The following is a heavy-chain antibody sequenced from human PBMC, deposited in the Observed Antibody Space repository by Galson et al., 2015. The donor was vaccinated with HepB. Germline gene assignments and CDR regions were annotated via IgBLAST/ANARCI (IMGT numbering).Heavy chain of an antibody. D-gene: IGHD1-26*01. J-gene: IGHJ4*02. Sequence: SLRLSCAASGFIFSTYAMHWVRQAPGEGLEWVAVVSYDGRNKYYADAVKGRLTISRDNSKNTVDLQVSSLRAEDTAVYFCAKFSGKWELLGYFDSWGQGTLVTVSS. V-gene: IGHV3-30*18. CDR2: VSYDGRNK. CDR1: GFIFSTYA. CDR3: AKFSGKWELLGYFDS.